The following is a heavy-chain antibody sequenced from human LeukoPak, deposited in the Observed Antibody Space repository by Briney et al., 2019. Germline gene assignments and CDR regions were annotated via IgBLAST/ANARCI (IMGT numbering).Heavy chain of an antibody. D-gene: IGHD1-26*01. Sequence: GGSLRLSCAASGFTFSSYWMHWVRQAPGKGLVWVSRINSDGSSTSYADSVKGRFTISRDNAKNTLYLQMNSLRAEDTAVYYCARSGPNYYYYYGMDVWGQGTTVTVSS. CDR3: ARSGPNYYYYYGMDV. CDR2: INSDGSST. CDR1: GFTFSSYW. J-gene: IGHJ6*02. V-gene: IGHV3-74*01.